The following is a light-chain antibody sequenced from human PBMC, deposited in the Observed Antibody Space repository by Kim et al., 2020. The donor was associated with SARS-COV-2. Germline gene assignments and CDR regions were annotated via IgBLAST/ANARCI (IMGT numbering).Light chain of an antibody. CDR1: SRDVGVYNY. V-gene: IGLV2-8*01. J-gene: IGLJ2*01. Sequence: QPLTIPCTGTSRDVGVYNYVSWYQQHPGKAPKLMIYEVSKRPSGVPDRFSGSKSGNTASLTVSGLQAEDEADYYCSSYAGSNNWVFGGGTQLTVL. CDR3: SSYAGSNNWV. CDR2: EVS.